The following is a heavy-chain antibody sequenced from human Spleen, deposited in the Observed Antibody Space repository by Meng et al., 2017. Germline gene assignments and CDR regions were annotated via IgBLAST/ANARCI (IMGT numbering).Heavy chain of an antibody. CDR1: GGSIRSIAW. V-gene: IGHV4/OR15-8*02. Sequence: GPSQGAGPGLGKPSGTLSLTCVFSGGSIRSIAWWSWVRQPPGKGLEWIGEIYHGGDTNYNPSLKSRVTIAIDRSKNQFSLKLSSVTAADTAVYYCASWIYSCGWQWGQGTLVTVSS. D-gene: IGHD6-19*01. CDR3: ASWIYSCGWQ. J-gene: IGHJ4*02. CDR2: IYHGGDT.